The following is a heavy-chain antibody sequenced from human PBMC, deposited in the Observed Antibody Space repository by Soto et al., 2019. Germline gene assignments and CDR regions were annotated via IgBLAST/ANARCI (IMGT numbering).Heavy chain of an antibody. CDR3: FLPDTISYGDYEYFQH. CDR2: ISSSSSTI. V-gene: IGHV3-48*01. J-gene: IGHJ1*01. Sequence: GGSLRLSCAASGFTFSSYSMNWVRQAPGKGLEWVSYISSSSSTIYYADSVKGRFTISRDNAKNSLYLQMNSLRAEDTAVYYCFLPDTISYGDYEYFQHWGQGTLVTVSS. D-gene: IGHD4-17*01. CDR1: GFTFSSYS.